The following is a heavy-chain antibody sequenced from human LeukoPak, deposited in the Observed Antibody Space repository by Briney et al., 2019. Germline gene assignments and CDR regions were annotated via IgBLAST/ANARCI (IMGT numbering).Heavy chain of an antibody. CDR1: GFTFSSYG. CDR2: ISYDGSNK. J-gene: IGHJ4*02. Sequence: PGGSLRLSCAASGFTFSSYGMHWVRQAPGKGLEWVAVISYDGSNKYYADSVKGRFTISRDNSKNTLYLQMNSLRAEDTAVYYCARDGTTVTTGGFDYWGQGTLVTVSS. CDR3: ARDGTTVTTGGFDY. D-gene: IGHD4-17*01. V-gene: IGHV3-30*03.